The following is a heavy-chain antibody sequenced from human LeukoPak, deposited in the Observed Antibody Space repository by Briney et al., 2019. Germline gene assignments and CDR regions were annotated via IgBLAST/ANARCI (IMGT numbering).Heavy chain of an antibody. CDR3: AKEGAYCGGDCPPPFDY. CDR2: ISGSGGST. D-gene: IGHD2-21*02. Sequence: PGGSLRLSCAASGFTFSSYGMSWVRQAPGKGLEWVSAISGSGGSTYYADSVKGRFTISRDNSKNTLYLQMNSLRAEDTAVYYCAKEGAYCGGDCPPPFDYWGQGTLVTVSS. V-gene: IGHV3-23*01. J-gene: IGHJ4*02. CDR1: GFTFSSYG.